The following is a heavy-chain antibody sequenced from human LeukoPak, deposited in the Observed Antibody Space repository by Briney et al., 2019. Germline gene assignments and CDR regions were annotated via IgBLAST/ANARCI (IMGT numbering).Heavy chain of an antibody. V-gene: IGHV1-58*02. CDR3: AAVAGHNPDDAFDI. D-gene: IGHD6-19*01. J-gene: IGHJ3*02. CDR1: GFTFTSSA. CDR2: IVVGSGNT. Sequence: SVKVSCKASGFTFTSSAMQWVRQARGQRLEWIGWIVVGSGNTNYAQKFQERVTITRDMSTSTAYMELSSLRSEDTAVYYCAAVAGHNPDDAFDIWGQGTLVTVSS.